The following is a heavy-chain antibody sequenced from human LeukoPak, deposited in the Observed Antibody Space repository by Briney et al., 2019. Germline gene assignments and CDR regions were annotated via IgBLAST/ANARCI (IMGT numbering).Heavy chain of an antibody. CDR3: ARDRGIAYGMDV. Sequence: SETLSLTCTVSGGSISSYYWSWIRQPPGKGLEWIGYIYYSGSTNYNPSLKSRVTISVDTSKNQFSLTLSSVTAADTAVYYCARDRGIAYGMDVWGQGTTVTVSS. J-gene: IGHJ6*02. CDR2: IYYSGST. CDR1: GGSISSYY. V-gene: IGHV4-59*01. D-gene: IGHD6-13*01.